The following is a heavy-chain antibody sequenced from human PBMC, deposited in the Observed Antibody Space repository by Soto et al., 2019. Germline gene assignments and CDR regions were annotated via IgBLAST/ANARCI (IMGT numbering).Heavy chain of an antibody. CDR2: INTDGSGT. J-gene: IGHJ5*02. CDR1: GFTFSSYC. D-gene: IGHD2-2*02. CDR3: ATDIPATWLLSS. V-gene: IGHV3-74*01. Sequence: GGSLRLSYAASGFTFSSYCMHCVRQAPGKRLVWVSRINTDGSGTSYADSVTCRFTISRDNSKNTLYRQMNSMRAEHTTLYYSATDIPATWLLSSWGQGTLVTVSS.